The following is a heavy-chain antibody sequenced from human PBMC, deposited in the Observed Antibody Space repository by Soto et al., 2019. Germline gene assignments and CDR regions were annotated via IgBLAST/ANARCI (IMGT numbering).Heavy chain of an antibody. D-gene: IGHD4-4*01. CDR3: AKDLGYSNSFFDY. V-gene: IGHV3-23*01. Sequence: EVQLLESGGGLVQPGGSLRLSCAASGFTFSSYAMSWVRQAPGKGLEWVSAISGSGGSTYYADSGKGRFTISRDNSKNTLYLQMNSLRAEDTAVYYCAKDLGYSNSFFDYWGQGTLVTVSS. CDR1: GFTFSSYA. J-gene: IGHJ4*02. CDR2: ISGSGGST.